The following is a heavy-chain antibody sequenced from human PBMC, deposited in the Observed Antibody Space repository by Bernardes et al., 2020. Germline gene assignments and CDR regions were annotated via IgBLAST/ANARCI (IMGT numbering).Heavy chain of an antibody. CDR1: GYTVTSYY. J-gene: IGHJ1*01. Sequence: ASVKVSCKASGYTVTSYYIHWVRQAPGQGLEWMGIINRCGGNTTYAQRFQDRVRMTMDTSTSTAYMELSSLKSDDTAVYYCTTEYYYAWGSALEYFHHWGQGTLVTVSS. CDR2: INRCGGNT. CDR3: TTEYYYAWGSALEYFHH. D-gene: IGHD3-10*01. V-gene: IGHV1-46*01.